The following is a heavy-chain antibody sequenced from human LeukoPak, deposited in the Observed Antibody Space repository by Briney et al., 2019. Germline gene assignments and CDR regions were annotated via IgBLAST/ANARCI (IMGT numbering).Heavy chain of an antibody. D-gene: IGHD3-22*01. Sequence: GGSLRLSCAASGFTFSNAWMSWVRQAPGKGLEWVGRINTKTNGGTTDYAAPVKGRFTISRDDSKTTLFLQMSSLKTEDTAVLYCTTGGITMTYWGQGTLVTVSS. V-gene: IGHV3-15*01. CDR3: TTGGITMTY. CDR2: INTKTNGGTT. CDR1: GFTFSNAW. J-gene: IGHJ4*02.